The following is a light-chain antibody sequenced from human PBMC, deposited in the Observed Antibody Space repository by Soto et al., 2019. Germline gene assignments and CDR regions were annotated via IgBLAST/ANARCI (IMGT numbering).Light chain of an antibody. V-gene: IGLV1-40*01. J-gene: IGLJ2*01. CDR2: GSS. CDR3: QSYDNSLSASV. Sequence: VVTQPPSVSGAPGQRVTISCTGSSSNIGAGHVVHWYQQFPGRAPNLLIYGSSNRPSGVPDRFSGSKSGTSASLAITGLQAEDEADYYCQSYDNSLSASVFGGGTKLTVL. CDR1: SSNIGAGHV.